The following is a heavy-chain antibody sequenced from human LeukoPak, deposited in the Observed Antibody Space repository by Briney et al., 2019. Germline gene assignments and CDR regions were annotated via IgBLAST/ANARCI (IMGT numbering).Heavy chain of an antibody. Sequence: SETLSLTCTVSGGSISRYYWSWIRQPPGKGLEWIGYIYSSGSTNYNPSLKSRVTISVDTSKNQFSLKLSSVTAADTAVYYCANRDDLPTVTAPAHRGYWGQGTLVTVSS. CDR2: IYSSGST. J-gene: IGHJ4*02. D-gene: IGHD4-17*01. V-gene: IGHV4-59*01. CDR1: GGSISRYY. CDR3: ANRDDLPTVTAPAHRGY.